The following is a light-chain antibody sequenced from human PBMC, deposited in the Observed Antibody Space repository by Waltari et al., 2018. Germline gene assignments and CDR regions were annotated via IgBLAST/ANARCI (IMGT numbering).Light chain of an antibody. CDR1: NSNTGSNP. CDR2: SND. CDR3: ATWDDRLTGVV. V-gene: IGLV1-44*01. J-gene: IGLJ2*01. Sequence: QSVLTQPPSASGTTGQRVTISCSGTNSNTGSNPVNWYQQVPGTAPKLLIYSNDQRPSGVPDRFSGSKSGTSASLAISGLQSEDEAAYYCATWDDRLTGVVFGGGTKVTVL.